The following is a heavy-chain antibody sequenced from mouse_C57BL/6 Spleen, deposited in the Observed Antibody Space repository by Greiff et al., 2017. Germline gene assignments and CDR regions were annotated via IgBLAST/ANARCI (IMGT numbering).Heavy chain of an antibody. V-gene: IGHV1-76*01. CDR1: GYTFTDYY. J-gene: IGHJ2*01. CDR3: ARSDKDWGSFDY. D-gene: IGHD4-1*01. CDR2: IYPGSGNT. Sequence: VQLQQSGAELVRPGASVKLSCKASGYTFTDYYINWVKQRPGQGLEWIARIYPGSGNTYYNEKFKGKATLTAEKSSSTAYMQLSSLTSEDSAVYFCARSDKDWGSFDYWGQGTTLTVSS.